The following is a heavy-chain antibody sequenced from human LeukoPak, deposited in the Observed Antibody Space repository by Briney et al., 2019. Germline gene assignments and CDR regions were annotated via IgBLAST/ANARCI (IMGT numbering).Heavy chain of an antibody. V-gene: IGHV3-15*04. J-gene: IGHJ4*02. Sequence: GGSLRLSCAASGFTFSSYSMNWVRQAPGKGLEWVGRIESKTDGGSTDYAAPVKGRFTISRDDSKNTLYLQMNSLKTEDTAVYYCATDPNYAIDYWGQGTLVTVSS. CDR2: IESKTDGGST. CDR1: GFTFSSYS. CDR3: ATDPNYAIDY. D-gene: IGHD4/OR15-4a*01.